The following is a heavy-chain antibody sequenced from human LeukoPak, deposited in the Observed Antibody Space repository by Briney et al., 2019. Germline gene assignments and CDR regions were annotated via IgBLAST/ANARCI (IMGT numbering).Heavy chain of an antibody. CDR3: AVTVTRDWYFDL. CDR1: GGSISSGDYY. CDR2: IYYSGST. J-gene: IGHJ2*01. V-gene: IGHV4-30-4*01. Sequence: SQTLSLTCTVSGGSISSGDYYWRWIRQPPGKGLEWIGYIYYSGSTYYNPSLKSRVTISVDTSKNQFSLKRSSVTAADTAVYYCAVTVTRDWYFDLWGRGTLVTVSS. D-gene: IGHD4-17*01.